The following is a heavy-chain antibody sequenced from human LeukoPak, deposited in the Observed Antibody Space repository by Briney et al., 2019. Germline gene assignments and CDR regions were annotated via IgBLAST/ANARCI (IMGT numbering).Heavy chain of an antibody. J-gene: IGHJ4*02. CDR2: IKGDGSEK. D-gene: IGHD3-22*01. V-gene: IGHV3-7*01. CDR3: ASRPSAIYYYGVYDL. CDR1: GLIFSNHW. Sequence: SGGSLRLSCAASGLIFSNHWMSWVRQAPGRGPEWVANIKGDGSEKFYVDSVKGRFTISRDNAKNSLHLQMNSLRAEDTAVYYCASRPSAIYYYGVYDLWGQGTLVTVSS.